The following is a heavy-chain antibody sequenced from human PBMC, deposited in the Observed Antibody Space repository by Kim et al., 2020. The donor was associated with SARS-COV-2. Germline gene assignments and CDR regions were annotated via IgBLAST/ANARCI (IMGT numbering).Heavy chain of an antibody. D-gene: IGHD3-22*01. CDR3: ARALFYYESGGF. V-gene: IGHV3-53*01. Sequence: GGSLRLSCAVSGFTVSSNYMSWVRQAPGKGLEWVSVIHSSGTTYYADSVKGRFTISRDNSKNTVFLQMNSLRAEDTAVYYCARALFYYESGGFWGQGTRGTASS. CDR2: IHSSGTT. J-gene: IGHJ4*02. CDR1: GFTVSSNY.